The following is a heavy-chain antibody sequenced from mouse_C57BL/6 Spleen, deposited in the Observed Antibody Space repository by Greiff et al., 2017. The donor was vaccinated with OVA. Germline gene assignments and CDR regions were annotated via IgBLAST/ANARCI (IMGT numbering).Heavy chain of an antibody. V-gene: IGHV1-82*01. D-gene: IGHD2-13*01. Sequence: VQLQQSGPELVKPGASVKISCKASGYAFSSSWMNWVKQRPGQGLEWIGRIYPGDGDTNYNGKFKGKATLTADKSSSTAYMQLSSLTSEDSAVYCCARDGDYAWFADWGQGTLVTVSA. J-gene: IGHJ3*01. CDR2: IYPGDGDT. CDR1: GYAFSSSW. CDR3: ARDGDYAWFAD.